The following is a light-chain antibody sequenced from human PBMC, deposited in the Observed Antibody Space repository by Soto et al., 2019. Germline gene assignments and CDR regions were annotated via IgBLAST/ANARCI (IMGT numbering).Light chain of an antibody. Sequence: DIQMTQSPSSLSASVGDRVTITCRASQSISNYLNWYQHKPGTAPNLLIYAASTLQSGVPSRFSGSRSGTDFTLTITHLQPEDFASYYCQQSYSSPPTFGQGTKLEIK. V-gene: IGKV1-39*01. CDR1: QSISNY. CDR3: QQSYSSPPT. CDR2: AAS. J-gene: IGKJ2*01.